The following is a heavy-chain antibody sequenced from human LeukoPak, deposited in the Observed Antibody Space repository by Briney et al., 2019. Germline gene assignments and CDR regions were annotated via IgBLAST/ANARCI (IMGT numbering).Heavy chain of an antibody. V-gene: IGHV3-7*03. CDR3: VKNSGWYCLDY. CDR2: INQNGGQS. CDR1: GFSFSNYW. D-gene: IGHD6-13*01. J-gene: IGHJ4*02. Sequence: PGGSLRLSCEASGFSFSNYWMTWSGRAPGRGRGGLADINQNGGQSYYVDSVKGRFTLSRDNAKNSLFLQLNSLRAEDTAVYYCVKNSGWYCLDYWGQGITVIVSS.